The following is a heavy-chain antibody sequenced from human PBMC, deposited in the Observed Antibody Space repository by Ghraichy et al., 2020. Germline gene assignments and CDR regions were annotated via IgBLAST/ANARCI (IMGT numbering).Heavy chain of an antibody. V-gene: IGHV3-30*02. Sequence: GGSLRLSCAASGFTFSSYGMHWVRQAPGKGLEWVAFIRYDGSNKNYADSVKGRFTISRDNSKNTLYLQMNSLRDEDTAAFYCARGMESRDDFWSGYRRRDDAFDMWGQGTMVTVSS. D-gene: IGHD3-3*01. CDR3: ARGMESRDDFWSGYRRRDDAFDM. CDR1: GFTFSSYG. CDR2: IRYDGSNK. J-gene: IGHJ3*02.